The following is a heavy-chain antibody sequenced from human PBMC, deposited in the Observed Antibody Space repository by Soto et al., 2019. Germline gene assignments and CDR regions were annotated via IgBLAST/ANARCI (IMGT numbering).Heavy chain of an antibody. CDR2: IIPIFGTA. D-gene: IGHD3-3*01. CDR1: GGTYISDA. CDR3: ARTKLRFLEWPSLYYFDY. J-gene: IGHJ4*02. Sequence: SVKGSFKGSGGTYISDAIVWVRQAPGQGLEWMGGIIPIFGTANYAQKFQGRVTITADESTSTAYMELSSLGSEDTAVYYCARTKLRFLEWPSLYYFDYWGQGTLVPVSS. V-gene: IGHV1-69*01.